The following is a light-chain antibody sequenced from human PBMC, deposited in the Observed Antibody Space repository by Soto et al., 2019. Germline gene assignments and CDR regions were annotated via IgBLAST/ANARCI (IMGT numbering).Light chain of an antibody. CDR3: QQVSGYPLN. V-gene: IGKV1-9*01. Sequence: IHLTQSPSSLSASVGDRVTITCRASQDIAIYLAWYQQKPGEAPKLLIYAASTLQSGVPSRFSGSASGTEFTLTISSLQPEDFATYYCQQVSGYPLNFGGGTKVDIK. CDR2: AAS. J-gene: IGKJ4*01. CDR1: QDIAIY.